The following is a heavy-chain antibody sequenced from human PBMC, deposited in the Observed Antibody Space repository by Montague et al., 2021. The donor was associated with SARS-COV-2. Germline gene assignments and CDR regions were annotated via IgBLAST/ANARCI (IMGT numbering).Heavy chain of an antibody. D-gene: IGHD2-8*01. J-gene: IGHJ4*02. Sequence: SETLSLTCAVYGGSFSGYYWGWIRQHPGKGLEWIGEINHSGSTNYNPSLKSRVTISVDTSKNQFSLKLSSVTAADTAVYYCARANGYYFDYWGQGTLVTVSS. V-gene: IGHV4-34*01. CDR1: GGSFSGYY. CDR2: INHSGST. CDR3: ARANGYYFDY.